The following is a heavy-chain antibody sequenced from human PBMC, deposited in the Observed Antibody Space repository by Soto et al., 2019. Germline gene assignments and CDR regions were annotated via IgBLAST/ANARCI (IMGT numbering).Heavy chain of an antibody. Sequence: EVQLVQSGAEVKKPGESLRISCKGSGYSFTSYWISWVRQMPGKGLEWMGRIDPSDSYTNYSPSFQGHVTISADKSISTAYLQWSSLTASDTAMYYCERLVGATEYFQHWGQGTLVTVSS. J-gene: IGHJ1*01. CDR1: GYSFTSYW. V-gene: IGHV5-10-1*01. CDR2: IDPSDSYT. D-gene: IGHD1-26*01. CDR3: ERLVGATEYFQH.